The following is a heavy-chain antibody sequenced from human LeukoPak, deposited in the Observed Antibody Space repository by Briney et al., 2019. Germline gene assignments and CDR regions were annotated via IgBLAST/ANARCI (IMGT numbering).Heavy chain of an antibody. CDR2: IYTSGSS. Sequence: SETLSLTCTVSGDSISIYYWSWIRQSAGEGLEWIGRIYTSGSSNSDASLSGITDYTPPLKSRVTMSADTSKRQFSLKLSSVTAADTAVYYCARGWGSSWYYFDYWGQGTLVTVSS. J-gene: IGHJ4*02. CDR3: ARGWGSSWYYFDY. CDR1: GDSISIYY. D-gene: IGHD6-13*01. V-gene: IGHV4-4*07.